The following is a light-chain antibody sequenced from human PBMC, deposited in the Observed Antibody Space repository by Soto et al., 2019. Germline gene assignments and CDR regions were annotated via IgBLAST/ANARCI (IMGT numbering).Light chain of an antibody. CDR2: KDN. Sequence: SYELTQPPSVSVSPGQTARITCSGDALPKQYAYWYQQKPGQAPVVVIYKDNERPSGIPERFSGSTSGTTVTLTISGVQAEDDSDYFCQSSDSSGRYPYVFGG. J-gene: IGLJ7*01. V-gene: IGLV3-25*02. CDR1: ALPKQY. CDR3: QSSDSSGRYPYV.